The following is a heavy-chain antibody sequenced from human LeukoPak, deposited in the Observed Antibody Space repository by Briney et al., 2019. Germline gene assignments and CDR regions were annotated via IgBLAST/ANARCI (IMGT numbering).Heavy chain of an antibody. Sequence: ASVKVSCKASGYTFTSYGISWVRQAPGQGLEWMGWISAYNGNTNYAQKLQGRVTMTTDTSTSTAYMELRSLRSDDTAVYYCARETYNYYGSGSYRDNWFDPWGQGTLVTVSS. CDR3: ARETYNYYGSGSYRDNWFDP. D-gene: IGHD3-10*01. CDR2: ISAYNGNT. V-gene: IGHV1-18*01. CDR1: GYTFTSYG. J-gene: IGHJ5*02.